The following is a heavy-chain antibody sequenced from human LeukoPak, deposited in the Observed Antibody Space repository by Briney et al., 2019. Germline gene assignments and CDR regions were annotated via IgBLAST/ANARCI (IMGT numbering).Heavy chain of an antibody. J-gene: IGHJ4*02. D-gene: IGHD3-22*01. CDR3: ARWGSGYRLL. V-gene: IGHV4-61*02. Sequence: PSETLSLTCTVSGGFISSGSYYWTWIRQPAGKGLEWIGRISTSGNTNYNPSLKSRVTISVDTSKNQFSLKLSSVTAADTAVYYCARWGSGYRLLWGQGTLVTVSP. CDR2: ISTSGNT. CDR1: GGFISSGSYY.